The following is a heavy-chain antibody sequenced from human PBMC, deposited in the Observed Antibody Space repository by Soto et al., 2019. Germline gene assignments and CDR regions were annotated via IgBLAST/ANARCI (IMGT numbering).Heavy chain of an antibody. CDR2: IYYSGST. Sequence: SETLSLTCTVSGGSVSSGSYYWSWIRQPPGKGLEWIGYIYYSGSTNYNPSLKSRVTISVDTSKNQFSLKLSSVTAADTAVYYCARGEYSSSYGYYYGMDVWGQGTTVTVSS. D-gene: IGHD6-6*01. CDR3: ARGEYSSSYGYYYGMDV. V-gene: IGHV4-61*01. J-gene: IGHJ6*02. CDR1: GGSVSSGSYY.